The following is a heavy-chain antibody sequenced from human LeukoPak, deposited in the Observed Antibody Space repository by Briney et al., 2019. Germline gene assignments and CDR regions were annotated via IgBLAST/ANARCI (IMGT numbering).Heavy chain of an antibody. CDR1: GFTFSSYW. D-gene: IGHD3-16*01. CDR3: ARVMSASVWRSYGSYYYYYMDI. J-gene: IGHJ6*03. V-gene: IGHV3-7*01. CDR2: IKQDGSEK. Sequence: GGSLRLSCAAPGFTFSSYWMSWVRQAPGKGLEWVANIKQDGSEKYSVDSVKGRFTIPRDNAKNSLYMQMNSLRAEDTAVYYCARVMSASVWRSYGSYYYYYMDIWGKGTTVTVSS.